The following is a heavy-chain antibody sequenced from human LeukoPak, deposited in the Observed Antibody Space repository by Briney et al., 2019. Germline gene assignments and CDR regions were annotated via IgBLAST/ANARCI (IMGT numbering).Heavy chain of an antibody. CDR1: GGSISSSNW. CDR2: IYHSGST. D-gene: IGHD3-22*01. Sequence: SGTLSLTCAVSGGSISSSNWWSWVRQPPGKGLEWIGEIYHSGSTNYNPSLKSRVTISVDTSKNQFSLKLSSVTAADTAVYYCARDHYYDSSGYTFRHWGQGTLVTVSS. CDR3: ARDHYYDSSGYTFRH. J-gene: IGHJ1*01. V-gene: IGHV4-4*02.